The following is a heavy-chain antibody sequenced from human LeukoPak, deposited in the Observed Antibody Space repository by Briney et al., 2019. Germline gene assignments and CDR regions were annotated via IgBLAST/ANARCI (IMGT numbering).Heavy chain of an antibody. CDR1: GGSFSGYY. D-gene: IGHD3-22*01. J-gene: IGHJ5*02. V-gene: IGHV4-34*01. CDR2: INHSGST. CDR3: AREEDYYDSSGYYSNL. Sequence: SSETLSLTCAVYGGSFSGYYWSWIRQPPGKGLEWIGEINHSGSTNYNPSPKSRVTISVDKSKNQFSLKLSSVTAADTAVYYCAREEDYYDSSGYYSNLWGQGTLVTVSS.